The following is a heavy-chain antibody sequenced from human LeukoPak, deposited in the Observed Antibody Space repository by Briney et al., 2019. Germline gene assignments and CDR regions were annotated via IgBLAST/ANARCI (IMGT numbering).Heavy chain of an antibody. J-gene: IGHJ4*02. Sequence: PGGSLRLSCAASGFTFSDYYMSWIRQAPGKGLEWVSYISSSGSTIYYADSVKGRFTISRDNAKNSLYLQMNSLRAEDTAVYYCARDLPLWFGEPSLVLDYWGQGTLVTVSS. D-gene: IGHD3-10*01. V-gene: IGHV3-11*01. CDR3: ARDLPLWFGEPSLVLDY. CDR1: GFTFSDYY. CDR2: ISSSGSTI.